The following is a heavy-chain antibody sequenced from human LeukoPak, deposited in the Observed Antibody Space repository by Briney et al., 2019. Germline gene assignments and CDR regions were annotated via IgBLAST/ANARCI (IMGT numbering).Heavy chain of an antibody. Sequence: SETLSLTCTVSGGSISSYYWSWIRQPPGKGLEWIGYIYYSGSTNYNPSLKSRVTISVDTSKNQFSLKLSSVTAADTAVYYCARGDFQTLVDYWGQGTLVTVSS. V-gene: IGHV4-59*01. CDR1: GGSISSYY. D-gene: IGHD3-3*01. J-gene: IGHJ4*02. CDR2: IYYSGST. CDR3: ARGDFQTLVDY.